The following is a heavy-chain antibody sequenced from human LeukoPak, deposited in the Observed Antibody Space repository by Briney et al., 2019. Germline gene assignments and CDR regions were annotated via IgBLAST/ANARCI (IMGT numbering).Heavy chain of an antibody. Sequence: ASVKVSCKASGGTFSSYAIGWVRQAPGQGLEWMGRIIPIFGTANYAQKFQGRVTITTDESTSTAYMELSSLRSDDTAVYYCARVIWEYFDYWGQGTLVTVSS. D-gene: IGHD3-16*01. CDR2: IIPIFGTA. J-gene: IGHJ4*02. CDR3: ARVIWEYFDY. V-gene: IGHV1-69*05. CDR1: GGTFSSYA.